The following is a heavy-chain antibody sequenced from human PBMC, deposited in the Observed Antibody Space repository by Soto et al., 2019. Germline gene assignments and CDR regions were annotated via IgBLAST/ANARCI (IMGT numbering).Heavy chain of an antibody. V-gene: IGHV3-74*01. D-gene: IGHD3-16*01. J-gene: IGHJ4*02. CDR1: GFTFDDYA. Sequence: PGGSLRLSCAASGFTFDDYAMHWVRQAPGKGRVWVSRINPGETNTNYADSVKGRFTISRDNAKNTLYLQMNSLRAEDTAVYYCARDTFGPRDYWGPGTLVTVSS. CDR2: INPGETNT. CDR3: ARDTFGPRDY.